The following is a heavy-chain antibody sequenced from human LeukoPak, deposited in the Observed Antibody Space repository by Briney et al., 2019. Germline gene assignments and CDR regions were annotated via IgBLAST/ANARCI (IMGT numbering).Heavy chain of an antibody. CDR1: GFTFSSYS. V-gene: IGHV3-21*01. Sequence: PGGSLRLSCAASGFTFSSYSMSWVRQAPGKGLEWVSSISSSSSYIYYADSVKGRFTISRDNAKNSLYLQMNSLRAEDTAVYYCARGPHDRFDYWGQGTLVTVSS. D-gene: IGHD3-16*01. CDR3: ARGPHDRFDY. J-gene: IGHJ4*02. CDR2: ISSSSSYI.